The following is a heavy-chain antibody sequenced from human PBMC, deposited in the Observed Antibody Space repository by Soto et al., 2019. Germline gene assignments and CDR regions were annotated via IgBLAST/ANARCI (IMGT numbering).Heavy chain of an antibody. CDR2: TRPDGGEI. V-gene: IGHV3-7*03. CDR1: GFTFSSYW. CDR3: ARDDGYKSIDY. D-gene: IGHD5-18*01. J-gene: IGHJ4*02. Sequence: EVQLVESGGTLVQPGGSLRLSCAASGFTFSSYWLAWVRQIPGKGLGGLTNTRPDGGEIHYLDSVKGRFTISRDNAKCSLYLLMDSLRGDDTAVYYCARDDGYKSIDYWGQGTLVTVS.